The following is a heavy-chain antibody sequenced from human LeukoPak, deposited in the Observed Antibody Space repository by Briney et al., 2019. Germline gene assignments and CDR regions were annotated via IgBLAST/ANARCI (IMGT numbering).Heavy chain of an antibody. Sequence: PLETLSLTCSVSGGPIGGDYWSWIRQPPGKARGWIGYIYTTGRTNYTPSLKSRVTISVDTSKNQFSLKLNSVTAADTAVYYCAKILGSGVWYGFDIWGQGTMVTVSS. D-gene: IGHD2-21*01. CDR1: GGPIGGDY. CDR3: AKILGSGVWYGFDI. V-gene: IGHV4-4*09. J-gene: IGHJ3*02. CDR2: IYTTGRT.